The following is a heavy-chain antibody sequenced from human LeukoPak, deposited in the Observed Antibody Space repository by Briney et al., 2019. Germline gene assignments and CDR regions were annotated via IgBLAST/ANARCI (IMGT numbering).Heavy chain of an antibody. CDR3: ARDLVSSGWYVGFGS. V-gene: IGHV3-66*01. CDR2: IYSGGST. Sequence: GGSLRLSCAASGFTVSNNYVSWVRQAPGKGLEWVSVIYSGGSTYYVDSVKGRFTISRDKSKNTLYLQMNSLRAEDTAVYYCARDLVSSGWYVGFGSWGQGTLVTVSS. D-gene: IGHD6-19*01. J-gene: IGHJ5*01. CDR1: GFTVSNNY.